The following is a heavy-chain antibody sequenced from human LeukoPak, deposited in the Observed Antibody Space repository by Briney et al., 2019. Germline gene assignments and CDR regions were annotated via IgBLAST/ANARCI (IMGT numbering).Heavy chain of an antibody. CDR2: IYYSGST. D-gene: IGHD3-10*01. J-gene: IGHJ4*02. Sequence: SQTLSLTCAVSGGSINSGDYSWSWIRQPPGKGLEWIGYIYYSGSTYYNPSLKSRVTISADTSKNQFSLKLSPVTAADTAVYYCARRVTYYYGSGGPFDYWGQGTLVTVSS. CDR1: GGSINSGDYS. CDR3: ARRVTYYYGSGGPFDY. V-gene: IGHV4-30-4*07.